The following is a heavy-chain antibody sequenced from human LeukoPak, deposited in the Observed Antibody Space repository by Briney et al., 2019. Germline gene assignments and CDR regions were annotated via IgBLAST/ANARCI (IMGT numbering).Heavy chain of an antibody. Sequence: GGSLRLSCATSGFSFSFYGMQWVRQAPGKGLEWVAVIWNDGSQKYYGDSVKGRFTISKDNSRKTVNLQMDSLRAEDTAIYYCTRWGAGGLTLDYWGQGVLVTVSS. CDR2: IWNDGSQK. J-gene: IGHJ4*02. D-gene: IGHD3-16*01. CDR3: TRWGAGGLTLDY. V-gene: IGHV3-33*01. CDR1: GFSFSFYG.